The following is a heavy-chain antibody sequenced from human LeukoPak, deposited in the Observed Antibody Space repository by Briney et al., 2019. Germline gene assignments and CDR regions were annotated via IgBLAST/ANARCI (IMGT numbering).Heavy chain of an antibody. CDR1: TFTFNTYA. J-gene: IGHJ3*01. CDR2: ISGSGGST. V-gene: IGHV3-23*01. D-gene: IGHD5-24*01. CDR3: AKEQWDGYNGGDAFDL. Sequence: GGSLRLSCAPSTFTFNTYAMSWARQAPGKGLGWFSIISGSGGSTLYADYVKGRFTIFRENYKNTLFLQMNSLRGEDTAVYYCAKEQWDGYNGGDAFDLWGQGTMVTVSS.